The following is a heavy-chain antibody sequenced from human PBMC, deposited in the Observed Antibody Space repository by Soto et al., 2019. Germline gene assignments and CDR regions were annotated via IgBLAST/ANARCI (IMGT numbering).Heavy chain of an antibody. CDR1: GFSLSNARMG. D-gene: IGHD6-19*01. J-gene: IGHJ4*02. V-gene: IGHV2-26*01. CDR2: IFSNDEK. CDR3: ARTPRGKQWLVGTPDY. Sequence: QVTLKESGPVLVKPTETLTLTCTVSGFSLSNARMGVSWIRQPPGKALEWLAHIFSNDEKSYSTFLKSRLTISKDTSKSHVVLTMSNMDPVDTATYYGARTPRGKQWLVGTPDYWGQGTLVTVSS.